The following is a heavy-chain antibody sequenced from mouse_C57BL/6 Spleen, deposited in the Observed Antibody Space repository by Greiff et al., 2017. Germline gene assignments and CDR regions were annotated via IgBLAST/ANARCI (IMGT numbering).Heavy chain of an antibody. V-gene: IGHV1-63*01. CDR3: AREGNYYGSSPWYFDV. Sequence: QVQLQQSGAELVRPGTSVKMSCKASGYTFTNYWIGWAKQRPGHGLEWIGDIYPGGGYTNYNEKFKGKATLTADKSSSTAYMQFSSLTSEDSAIYYCAREGNYYGSSPWYFDVWGTGTTVTVSS. CDR1: GYTFTNYW. CDR2: IYPGGGYT. D-gene: IGHD1-1*01. J-gene: IGHJ1*03.